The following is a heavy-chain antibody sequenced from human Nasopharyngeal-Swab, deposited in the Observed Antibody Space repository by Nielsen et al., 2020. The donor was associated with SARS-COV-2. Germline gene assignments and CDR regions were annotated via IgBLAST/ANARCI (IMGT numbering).Heavy chain of an antibody. J-gene: IGHJ5*02. V-gene: IGHV1-24*01. CDR1: GYTLTELS. CDR3: ATGDPTATTSNWFDP. Sequence: ASVKVSCKVSGYTLTELSMHWVRQAPGKGLEWMGGFDPEDGETIYAQKFQGRVTMTEDTSTDTAYMELSSLRSEDTAVYYCATGDPTATTSNWFDPWGQGTLVTVSS. D-gene: IGHD4-17*01. CDR2: FDPEDGET.